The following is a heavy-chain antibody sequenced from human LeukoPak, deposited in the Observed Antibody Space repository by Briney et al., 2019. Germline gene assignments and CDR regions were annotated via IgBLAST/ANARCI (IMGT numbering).Heavy chain of an antibody. D-gene: IGHD3-10*01. Sequence: GGSLRLSCAASGFTFSSYWMSWVRQPPGKGLEWVANIKQDGSEKYYVDSVKGRFTVSRDNAKNSLYLQMNSLRAEDTALYYCAKASSRHRPRGFDYWGQGTLVTVSS. CDR2: IKQDGSEK. V-gene: IGHV3-7*03. CDR1: GFTFSSYW. CDR3: AKASSRHRPRGFDY. J-gene: IGHJ4*02.